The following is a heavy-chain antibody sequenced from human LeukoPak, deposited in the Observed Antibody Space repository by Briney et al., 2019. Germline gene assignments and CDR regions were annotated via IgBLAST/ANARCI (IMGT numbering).Heavy chain of an antibody. CDR2: IYSSGST. J-gene: IGHJ4*02. D-gene: IGHD3-10*01. Sequence: SETLSLTCTVSGGSISSSSYYWGWIRQPPGKGLEWIGGIYSSGSTYYNPSLKSRVTISVDTSKNQFSLKLSSVTAADTAVYYCARNGYGSGSSWWGQGTLVTVSS. V-gene: IGHV4-39*01. CDR1: GGSISSSSYY. CDR3: ARNGYGSGSSW.